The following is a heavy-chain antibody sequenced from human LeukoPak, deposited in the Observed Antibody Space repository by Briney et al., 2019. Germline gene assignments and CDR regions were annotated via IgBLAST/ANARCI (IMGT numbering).Heavy chain of an antibody. D-gene: IGHD5-18*01. CDR3: ARLSGKLRFPPLYYYYGMDV. J-gene: IGHJ6*02. V-gene: IGHV4-34*01. CDR2: INHSGST. CDR1: GGSFSGYY. Sequence: PSETLSLTGAVYGGSFSGYYWSWIRQPPGKGLEWIGEINHSGSTNYNPSLKSRVTISVDTSKNQFSLKLSSVTAADTAVYYCARLSGKLRFPPLYYYYGMDVWGQGTTVTVSS.